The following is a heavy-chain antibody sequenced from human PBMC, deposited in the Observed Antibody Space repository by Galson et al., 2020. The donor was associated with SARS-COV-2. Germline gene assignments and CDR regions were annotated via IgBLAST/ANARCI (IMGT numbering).Heavy chain of an antibody. V-gene: IGHV3-33*01. CDR1: GFTFSSYG. CDR2: IWYDGSNK. D-gene: IGHD6-13*01. CDR3: ARGIAAAGTFLGDEFDY. Sequence: GGSLRLSCAASGFTFSSYGMHWVRQAPGKGLEWVAVIWYDGSNKYYADSVKGRFTISRDNSKNTLYLQMNSLRAEDTAVYYCARGIAAAGTFLGDEFDYWGQGTLVTVSS. J-gene: IGHJ4*02.